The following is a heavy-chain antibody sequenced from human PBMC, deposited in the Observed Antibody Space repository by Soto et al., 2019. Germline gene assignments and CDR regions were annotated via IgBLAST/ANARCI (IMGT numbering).Heavy chain of an antibody. CDR3: ARGIAAAYFDY. V-gene: IGHV3-21*01. CDR2: ISSSSSYI. CDR1: GFTFSSYS. J-gene: IGHJ4*02. D-gene: IGHD6-13*01. Sequence: GGSLRLSCAASGFTFSSYSMNWVRQAPGKGLEWVSSISSSSSYIYYADSVKGRFTISRDNAKNSLYLQMNSLRAEDTAVYYCARGIAAAYFDYWGQGTLVTVSS.